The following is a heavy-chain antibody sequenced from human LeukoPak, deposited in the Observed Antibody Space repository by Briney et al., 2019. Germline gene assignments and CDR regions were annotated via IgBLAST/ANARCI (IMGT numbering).Heavy chain of an antibody. J-gene: IGHJ4*02. CDR1: GYTFTSYA. V-gene: IGHV7-4-1*02. Sequence: ASVKVSCKASGYTFTSYAMNWVRQAPGQGLEWMGWINTNTGNPTYAQGFTGRFVFSLDTSVSTAYLQISSLKAEDTAVYYCAKVGRNSSWYYFDSWGQGTLVTVSS. CDR3: AKVGRNSSWYYFDS. D-gene: IGHD6-13*01. CDR2: INTNTGNP.